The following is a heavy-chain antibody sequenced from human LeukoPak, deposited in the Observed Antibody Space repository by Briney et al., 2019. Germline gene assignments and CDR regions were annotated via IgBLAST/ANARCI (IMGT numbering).Heavy chain of an antibody. J-gene: IGHJ4*02. CDR3: ARNPPGYNECAFDS. CDR1: GFSLTDNRVA. D-gene: IGHD5-24*01. CDR2: IYWNDVK. Sequence: ESGPTLVNPTQTLALTCTFCGFSLTDNRVAVGWIRQPPGKALEWLALIYWNDVKRYSPSLKSRLTLTKDTSRNQVVLTMTNVVPVDTATYYCARNPPGYNECAFDSWGQGTLVTVSS. V-gene: IGHV2-5*01.